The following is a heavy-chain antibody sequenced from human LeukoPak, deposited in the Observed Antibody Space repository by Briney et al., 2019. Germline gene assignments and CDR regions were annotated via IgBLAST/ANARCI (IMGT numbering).Heavy chain of an antibody. D-gene: IGHD2-21*01. V-gene: IGHV4-59*01. CDR1: GGSISSYY. CDR2: IYYSGST. J-gene: IGHJ4*02. Sequence: SETLSLTCTVSGGSISSYYWSWIRQPPGKGLEWIGYIYYSGSTNYNPSLKSRVTISVDTSKNQFSLKLSSVTAADTAVYYCARVYCYATGVGYYFDYWGQGTLVTVSS. CDR3: ARVYCYATGVGYYFDY.